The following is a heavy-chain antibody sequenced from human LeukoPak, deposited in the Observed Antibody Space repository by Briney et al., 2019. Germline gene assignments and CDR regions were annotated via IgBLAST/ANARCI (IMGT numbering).Heavy chain of an antibody. V-gene: IGHV4-39*01. D-gene: IGHD6-13*01. CDR3: ARQQQLVYFDY. J-gene: IGHJ4*02. Sequence: PSETLSLTCTVSGGSISSYYWGWIRQPPGKGLEWIGSIYYSGSTYYNPSLKSRVTISVDTSKNQFSLKLSSVTAADTAVYYCARQQQLVYFDYWGQGTLVTVSS. CDR1: GGSISSYY. CDR2: IYYSGST.